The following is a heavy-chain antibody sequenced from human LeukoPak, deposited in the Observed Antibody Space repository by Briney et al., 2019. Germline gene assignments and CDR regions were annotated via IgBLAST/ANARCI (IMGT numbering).Heavy chain of an antibody. D-gene: IGHD3-10*01. Sequence: GGSLRLSCAASGLTFRDYWMNWVRQTPGKGLEWVAVIKSDGSEKYVDSGKGRFTISRDNAKNSLYLQLNSLRVEDTAVYYCARDLRGDTNNWLDPWGQGTLVTVSS. CDR1: GLTFRDYW. CDR3: ARDLRGDTNNWLDP. CDR2: IKSDGSEK. J-gene: IGHJ5*02. V-gene: IGHV3-7*01.